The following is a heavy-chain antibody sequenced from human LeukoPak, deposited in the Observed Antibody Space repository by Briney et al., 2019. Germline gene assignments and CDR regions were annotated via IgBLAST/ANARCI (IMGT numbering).Heavy chain of an antibody. CDR3: ARVLGYCSSTSCYGGVYYGMDV. CDR1: GYTFTSYY. Sequence: ASVKVSCKASGYTFTSYYVHWVRQAPGQGLEWMGIINPSGGSTSYAQKFQGRVTMTRDTSTSTVYMELSSLRSEDTAVYYCARVLGYCSSTSCYGGVYYGMDVWGKGTTVTVSS. D-gene: IGHD2-2*01. V-gene: IGHV1-46*01. CDR2: INPSGGST. J-gene: IGHJ6*04.